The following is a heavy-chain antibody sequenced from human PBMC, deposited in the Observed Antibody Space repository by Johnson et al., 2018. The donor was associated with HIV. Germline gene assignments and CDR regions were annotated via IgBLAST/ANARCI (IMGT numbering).Heavy chain of an antibody. D-gene: IGHD6-6*01. Sequence: VQLVESGGGLVQPGGSLRLSCAASGFTVSSNYMSWVRQAPGKGLEWVLVIYSGGSTYYADSVKGRFTISRDNSKNTLYLQMNSLRAEDTAVYYCARDRHSSSFDAFDIWGQGTMVTVSS. V-gene: IGHV3-66*01. CDR2: IYSGGST. CDR3: ARDRHSSSFDAFDI. CDR1: GFTVSSNY. J-gene: IGHJ3*02.